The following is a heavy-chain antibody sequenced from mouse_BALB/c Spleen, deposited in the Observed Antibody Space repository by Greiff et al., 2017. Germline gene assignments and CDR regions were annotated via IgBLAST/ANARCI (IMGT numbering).Heavy chain of an antibody. CDR1: GFSLTSYG. D-gene: IGHD2-4*01. J-gene: IGHJ2*01. CDR2: IWAGGST. Sequence: VQLVESGPGLVAPSQSLSITCTVSGFSLTSYGVHWVRQPPGKGLEWLGVIWAGGSTNYNSALMSRLSISKDNSKSQVFFKMNSLQTDDTAMYYCARDQRGHDYDRSSFDYWGQGTTLTVSS. CDR3: ARDQRGHDYDRSSFDY. V-gene: IGHV2-9*02.